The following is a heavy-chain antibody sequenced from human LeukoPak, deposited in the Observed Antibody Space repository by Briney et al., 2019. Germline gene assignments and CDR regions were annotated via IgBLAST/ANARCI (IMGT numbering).Heavy chain of an antibody. CDR3: ARSPSRGASSTNKLPARKFDP. D-gene: IGHD2-2*01. CDR2: ISAYNGNT. J-gene: IGHJ5*02. CDR1: GYTFTSYY. V-gene: IGHV1-8*02. Sequence: ASVKVSCKASGYTFTSYYMHWVRQAPGQGLEWMGWISAYNGNTNYAQKLQGRVTMTRNTSISTAYMELSSLRSEDTAVYYCARSPSRGASSTNKLPARKFDPWGQGTLVTVSS.